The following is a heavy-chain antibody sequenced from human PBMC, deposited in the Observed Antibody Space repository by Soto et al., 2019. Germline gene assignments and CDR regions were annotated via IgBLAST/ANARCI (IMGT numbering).Heavy chain of an antibody. CDR1: GYTFTGYY. D-gene: IGHD4-17*01. CDR3: ARENNEGGDYGGNSQAVAFDI. J-gene: IGHJ3*02. Sequence: ASVKVSCKASGYTFTGYYMHWVRQAPGQGLEWMGWINPNSGGTNYAQEFQGWVTMTRDTSISTAYMELSRLRSDDTAVYYCARENNEGGDYGGNSQAVAFDIWGQGTMVTVSS. V-gene: IGHV1-2*04. CDR2: INPNSGGT.